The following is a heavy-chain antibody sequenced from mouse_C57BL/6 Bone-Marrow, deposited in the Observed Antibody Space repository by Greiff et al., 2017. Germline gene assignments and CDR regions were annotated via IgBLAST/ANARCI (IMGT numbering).Heavy chain of an antibody. CDR3: ARRGYFDY. V-gene: IGHV1-18*01. CDR1: GYTFTDYN. Sequence: VQLQQSGPELVKPGASVKIPCKASGYTFTDYNMDWVKQSHGKSLEWIGEINPNNGGTIYNQKFKGKATLTVDKSSSTAYMELRSLTSEDTAVYYCARRGYFDYWGQGTTLTVSS. J-gene: IGHJ2*01. CDR2: INPNNGGT.